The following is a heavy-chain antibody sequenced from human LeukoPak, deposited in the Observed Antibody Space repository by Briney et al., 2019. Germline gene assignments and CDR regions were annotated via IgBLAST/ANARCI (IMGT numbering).Heavy chain of an antibody. D-gene: IGHD6-19*01. CDR1: GFTFSSYG. Sequence: GGSLRLSCAASGFTFSSYGMHWVRQAPGKGLEWVAVISYDGSNKYYADSVKGRFTISRDISKNTLYLQMNSLRAEDTAVYYCARDVSGWYYFDYWGQGTLVTVSS. J-gene: IGHJ4*02. V-gene: IGHV3-30*03. CDR2: ISYDGSNK. CDR3: ARDVSGWYYFDY.